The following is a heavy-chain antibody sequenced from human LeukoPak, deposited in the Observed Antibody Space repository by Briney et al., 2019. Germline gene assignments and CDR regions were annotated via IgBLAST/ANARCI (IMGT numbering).Heavy chain of an antibody. CDR2: IRYDGSNK. D-gene: IGHD3-9*01. Sequence: PGGSLRLSCAASGFTFSSYGMHWVRQAPGKGLEWVAFIRYDGSNKYYADSVKGRFAISRDNSKNTLYLQMNSLRAEDTAVYYCAKDRRGRVLRYFDWYSGGAFDIWGQGTMVTVSS. V-gene: IGHV3-30*02. CDR3: AKDRRGRVLRYFDWYSGGAFDI. J-gene: IGHJ3*02. CDR1: GFTFSSYG.